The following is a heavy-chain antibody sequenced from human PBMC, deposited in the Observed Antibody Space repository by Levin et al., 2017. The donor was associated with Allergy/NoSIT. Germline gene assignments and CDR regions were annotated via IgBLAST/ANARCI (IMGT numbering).Heavy chain of an antibody. CDR2: IIPIFGTA. Sequence: KISCKASGGTFSSYAISWVRQAPGQGLEWMGGIIPIFGTANYAQKFQGRVTITADESTSTAYMELSSLRSEDTAVYYCARDRGGYCSSTSCYTAHYYYYGMDVWGQGTTVTVSS. V-gene: IGHV1-69*01. J-gene: IGHJ6*02. D-gene: IGHD2-2*02. CDR3: ARDRGGYCSSTSCYTAHYYYYGMDV. CDR1: GGTFSSYA.